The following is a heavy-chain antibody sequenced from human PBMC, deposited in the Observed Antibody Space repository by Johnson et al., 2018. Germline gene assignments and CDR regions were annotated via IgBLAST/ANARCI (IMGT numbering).Heavy chain of an antibody. CDR2: ISSTGTT. Sequence: QVQLQESGPRLLKPSETLSLACTVSDDSFSGHYWNWIRQPPGKSLEWIGYISSTGTTNYSPSFENRVFISLDTANMPFSLALKSVTAAAPAFYFCARASPVILLFDSWCPGTAVTVAS. D-gene: IGHD2-15*01. V-gene: IGHV4-59*11. J-gene: IGHJ5*01. CDR3: ARASPVILLFDS. CDR1: DDSFSGHY.